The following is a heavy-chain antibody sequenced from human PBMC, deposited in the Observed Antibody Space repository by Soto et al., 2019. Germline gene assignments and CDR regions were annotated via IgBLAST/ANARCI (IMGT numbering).Heavy chain of an antibody. CDR3: VSQKQELPPYYYYGMDV. D-gene: IGHD1-7*01. CDR2: INAGNGNT. J-gene: IGHJ6*02. Sequence: QVQLVQSGAEVKKPGASVKVSCKASGYTFTSYAMHWVRQAPGQRLEWMGWINAGNGNTKYSQKFQGRVTITRDTSASTAYMELSSLRSEYTAVYYCVSQKQELPPYYYYGMDVWGQGTTVTVSS. CDR1: GYTFTSYA. V-gene: IGHV1-3*01.